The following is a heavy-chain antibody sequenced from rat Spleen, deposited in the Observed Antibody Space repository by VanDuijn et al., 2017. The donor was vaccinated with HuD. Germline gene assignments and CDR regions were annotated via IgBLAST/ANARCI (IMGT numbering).Heavy chain of an antibody. CDR1: GFTFSDYY. CDR3: ARGTYFRH. J-gene: IGHJ2*01. Sequence: EVQLVESDGGLVQPGRSLKLSCAASGFTFSDYYMAWVRQAPTKGLEWVATMSYDGSSTYYRVSVKGRFTISRDNAKNTLYLQLNSLKSEDTAIYYCARGTYFRHWGQGVMVTVSS. CDR2: MSYDGSST. D-gene: IGHD4-6*01. V-gene: IGHV5-29*01.